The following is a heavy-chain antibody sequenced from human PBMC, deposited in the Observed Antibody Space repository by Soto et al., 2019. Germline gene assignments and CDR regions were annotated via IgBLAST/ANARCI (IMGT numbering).Heavy chain of an antibody. J-gene: IGHJ4*02. CDR3: ARRQFFSFDS. V-gene: IGHV3-23*01. D-gene: IGHD6-19*01. Sequence: PGGSLRLSCVAPGFTFSNYVMSWVRQAPGKGLECVAAIAGNGGILYYTGSVKGRFSISRDNSKNTLHLQMNSLRAEDTAVYYCARRQFFSFDSWGQGILVTVSS. CDR1: GFTFSNYV. CDR2: IAGNGGIL.